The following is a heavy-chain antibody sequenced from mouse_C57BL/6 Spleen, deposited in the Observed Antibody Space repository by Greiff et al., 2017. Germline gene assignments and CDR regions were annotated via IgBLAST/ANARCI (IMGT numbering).Heavy chain of an antibody. V-gene: IGHV1-50*01. Sequence: VQLQQPGAELVKPGASVKLSCKASGYTFTSYWMQWVKQRPGQGLEWIGEIDPSDSYTNYNQKFKGKATLTVDTSSSTAYMQLSSLTSAYSAVYYCAREDYGSSWYFDVWGTGTTVTVSS. CDR2: IDPSDSYT. J-gene: IGHJ1*03. CDR1: GYTFTSYW. D-gene: IGHD1-1*01. CDR3: AREDYGSSWYFDV.